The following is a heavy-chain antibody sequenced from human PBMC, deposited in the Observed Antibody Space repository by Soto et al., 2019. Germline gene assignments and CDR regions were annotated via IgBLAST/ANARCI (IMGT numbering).Heavy chain of an antibody. J-gene: IGHJ4*02. Sequence: EVQLVESGGGLVQPGGSLRLSCAASGFTFSNYDMHWVRQTSGKGLEWVAGIGTDGDTFYPGSVKGRFSISREDAKNSFYLQMNSLRAEDSAVYYCASGALDICGQGTLVTVSS. CDR2: IGTDGDT. CDR1: GFTFSNYD. V-gene: IGHV3-13*01. D-gene: IGHD2-15*01. CDR3: ASGALDI.